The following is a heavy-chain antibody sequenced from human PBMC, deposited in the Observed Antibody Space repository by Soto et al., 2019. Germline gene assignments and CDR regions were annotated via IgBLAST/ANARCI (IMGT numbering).Heavy chain of an antibody. Sequence: QVQLQESGPGLVRPSQTLSLTCTVSGGSINSGDSYWNWIRQHPEKGLEWIGYINYRGSNFYNPSLKSRIIISVDTSKNQFSLSLSSVTAADTAVYYCARDAPGVAPYWGQGTLVTVSS. J-gene: IGHJ4*02. V-gene: IGHV4-31*03. CDR2: INYRGSN. CDR1: GGSINSGDSY. CDR3: ARDAPGVAPY. D-gene: IGHD2-15*01.